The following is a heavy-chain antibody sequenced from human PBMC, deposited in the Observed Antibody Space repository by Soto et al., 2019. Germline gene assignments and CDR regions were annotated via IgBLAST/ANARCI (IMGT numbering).Heavy chain of an antibody. D-gene: IGHD5-12*01. J-gene: IGHJ4*02. CDR2: ISYDGSNK. CDR1: GFTFSSYA. Sequence: QVQLVESGGGVVQPGRSLRLSCAASGFTFSSYAMHWVRQAPGKGLEWEAVISYDGSNKYYADSVKGRFTISRDNSKNTLYLQMYSLRAEDTAVYYCAREPDVEMATIGCFVDYWGQGNLVTVSS. CDR3: AREPDVEMATIGCFVDY. V-gene: IGHV3-30-3*01.